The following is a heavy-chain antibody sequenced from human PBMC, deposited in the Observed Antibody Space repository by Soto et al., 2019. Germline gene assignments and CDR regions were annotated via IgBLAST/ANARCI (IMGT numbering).Heavy chain of an antibody. Sequence: QLQLQESGPGLVKPSETLSLTCTVSGGSISSSSYYWGWIRQPPGKGLEWIGSIYYSGSTYYNPSLKSRVTISVDTSKNQFSLKLTSVIAADTAVYYCARHRGGGTCYSNFDYWGQGTLVTVSA. D-gene: IGHD2-15*01. J-gene: IGHJ4*02. V-gene: IGHV4-39*01. CDR2: IYYSGST. CDR3: ARHRGGGTCYSNFDY. CDR1: GGSISSSSYY.